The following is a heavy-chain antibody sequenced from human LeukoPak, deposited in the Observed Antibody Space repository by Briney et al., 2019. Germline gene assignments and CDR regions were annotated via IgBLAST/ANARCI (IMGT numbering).Heavy chain of an antibody. D-gene: IGHD3-10*01. V-gene: IGHV3-30*02. J-gene: IGHJ4*02. Sequence: GGSLRLSCATSGFIFSNYGMHWVRQAPGSGLEWVAFISYDGISRNYADSVKGRFTISRDNPKNTLYLQMNSLRAEDTAVYYCAKGPPSKLLWFGELSTYYFDYWGQGTLVTVSS. CDR3: AKGPPSKLLWFGELSTYYFDY. CDR2: ISYDGISR. CDR1: GFIFSNYG.